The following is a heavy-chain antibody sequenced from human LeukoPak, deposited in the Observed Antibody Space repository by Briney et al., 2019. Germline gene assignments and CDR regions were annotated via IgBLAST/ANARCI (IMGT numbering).Heavy chain of an antibody. CDR1: GFTVGSNY. V-gene: IGHV3-53*01. CDR3: ARISVVTPGYFDY. CDR2: IFSGGST. D-gene: IGHD4-23*01. Sequence: GGSLRLSCAASGFTVGSNYMSWVRQAPGKGLEWVSVIFSGGSTFYADSVKGRFTISRDNSKNTLYLQMNSLRAEDTAVYYCARISVVTPGYFDYWGQGTLVTVSS. J-gene: IGHJ4*02.